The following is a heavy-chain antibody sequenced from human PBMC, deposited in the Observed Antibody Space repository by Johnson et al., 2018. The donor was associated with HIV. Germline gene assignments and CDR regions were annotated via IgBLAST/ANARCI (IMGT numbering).Heavy chain of an antibody. CDR2: VNQDGSAK. D-gene: IGHD1-26*01. Sequence: VQLVESGGGVVQPGGSLRLSCAASGFTLSNHWMSWVRQAPGKGLEYVANVNQDGSAKFYVDSVKGRLTISRDNAKNSLYLQMNSLRDEDTAVYYCVTADRGSAWGQGTLVTVSS. J-gene: IGHJ3*01. CDR3: VTADRGSA. CDR1: GFTLSNHW. V-gene: IGHV3-7*05.